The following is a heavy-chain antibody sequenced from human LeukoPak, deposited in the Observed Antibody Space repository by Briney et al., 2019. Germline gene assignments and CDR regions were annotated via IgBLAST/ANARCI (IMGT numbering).Heavy chain of an antibody. CDR2: IRGSGGGT. V-gene: IGHV3-23*01. CDR3: AKAGIGVVGYFDY. Sequence: QPGGSLRLSCAASGFTFNSYAMSWVRQAPGKGLEWVSAIRGSGGGTYYADSVKGRFTISRDNSKNTLYLQMNSLRDEDTALYYCAKAGIGVVGYFDYWGQGTRVTLSS. CDR1: GFTFNSYA. J-gene: IGHJ4*02. D-gene: IGHD6-19*01.